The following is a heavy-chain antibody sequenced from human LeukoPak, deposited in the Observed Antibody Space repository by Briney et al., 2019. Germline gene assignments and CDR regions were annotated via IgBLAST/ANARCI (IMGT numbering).Heavy chain of an antibody. CDR2: ISWNSGSI. CDR3: ARDRVAEYDY. CDR1: GFTFDDYA. J-gene: IGHJ4*02. V-gene: IGHV3-9*01. D-gene: IGHD6-19*01. Sequence: PGGSLRLSCAASGFTFDDYAMHWVRQAPGKGLEWVSGISWNSGSIGYADSVKGRFTISRDNAKNSLYLQMNSLRAEDTAVYYCARDRVAEYDYWGQGTLVTVSS.